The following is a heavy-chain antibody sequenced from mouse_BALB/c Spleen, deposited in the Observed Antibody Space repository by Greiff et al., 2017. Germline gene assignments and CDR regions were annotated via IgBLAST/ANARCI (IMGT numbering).Heavy chain of an antibody. CDR3: ARETTGTGDY. CDR2: ISYDGSN. D-gene: IGHD4-1*02. V-gene: IGHV3-6*02. CDR1: GYSITSGYY. J-gene: IGHJ2*01. Sequence: EVQLQQSGPGLVKPSQSLSLTCSVTGYSITSGYYWNWIRQFPGNKLEWMGYISYDGSNNYNPSLKNRISITRDTSKNQFFLKLNSVTTEDTATYYCARETTGTGDYWGQGTTLTVSS.